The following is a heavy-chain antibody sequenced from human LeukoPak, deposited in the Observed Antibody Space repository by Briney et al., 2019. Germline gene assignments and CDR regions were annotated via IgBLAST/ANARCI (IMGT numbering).Heavy chain of an antibody. CDR2: IRYDGSNK. V-gene: IGHV3-30*02. J-gene: IGHJ4*02. Sequence: PGGSLRLSCAASGFTFSSYGMHWVRQAPGKGLEWVAFIRYDGSNKYYADSVKGRFTISRDNSKNTLYLQMNSLRAEDTAVYYCAKDRGSSDFWSGYFNFDYWGQGTLVTVSS. D-gene: IGHD3-3*01. CDR1: GFTFSSYG. CDR3: AKDRGSSDFWSGYFNFDY.